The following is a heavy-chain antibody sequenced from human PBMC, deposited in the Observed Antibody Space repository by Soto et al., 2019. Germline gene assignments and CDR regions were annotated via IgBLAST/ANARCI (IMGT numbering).Heavy chain of an antibody. J-gene: IGHJ6*02. D-gene: IGHD3-3*01. CDR3: ARGTIFGPQYYYYYYGMDV. Sequence: SETLSLTCTVSGGSISSGGYYWSWIRQHPGKGLEWIGYIYYSGSTYYNPSLKSRVTISVDTSKNQFSLKLSSVTAADTAVYYCARGTIFGPQYYYYYYGMDVWGQGTTVTVSS. V-gene: IGHV4-31*03. CDR1: GGSISSGGYY. CDR2: IYYSGST.